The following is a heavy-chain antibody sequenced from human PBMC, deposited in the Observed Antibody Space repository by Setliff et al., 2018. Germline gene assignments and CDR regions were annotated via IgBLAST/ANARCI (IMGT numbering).Heavy chain of an antibody. Sequence: GESLKISCWGSGYTFSDYWIGWVRQMPGKGLEWMGIIYPGDSDTRYSPSFQGQVTFSADKSISTAYLQWSSLKASGTATYYCARVGYNSFFDYWGQGTLVTVSS. V-gene: IGHV5-51*01. D-gene: IGHD5-12*01. CDR2: IYPGDSDT. J-gene: IGHJ4*02. CDR1: GYTFSDYW. CDR3: ARVGYNSFFDY.